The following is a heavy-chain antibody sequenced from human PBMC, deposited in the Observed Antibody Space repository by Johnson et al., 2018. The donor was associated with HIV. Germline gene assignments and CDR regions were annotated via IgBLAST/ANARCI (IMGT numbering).Heavy chain of an antibody. CDR1: GFTFDDYG. CDR2: IDWNGGTT. D-gene: IGHD2-15*01. V-gene: IGHV3-20*04. J-gene: IGHJ3*02. CDR3: ARGGYCVDGSCRHGNAFDI. Sequence: VQLVESGGGVVRPGGSLRLSCAASGFTFDDYGMSWVRQAPGKGLEWVSGIDWNGGTTGYADSVKGRFTMSRDNANHSLYLQMNSLRAEDTALYFCARGGYCVDGSCRHGNAFDIWGQGTMVTVSS.